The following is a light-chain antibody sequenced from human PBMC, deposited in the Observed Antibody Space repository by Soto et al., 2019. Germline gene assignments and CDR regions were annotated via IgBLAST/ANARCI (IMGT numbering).Light chain of an antibody. J-gene: IGLJ3*02. CDR2: GVT. V-gene: IGLV2-8*01. Sequence: QSVLAQPPSASGSPGQSVTISCTGSGSDIGAYNFVSWYQQHPGKAPKLMIFGVTERPSGVPDRFSGSKSGNTASLTVSGLQADDGAVYYCYSYAGRNIWVFGGGTQLTVL. CDR1: GSDIGAYNF. CDR3: YSYAGRNIWV.